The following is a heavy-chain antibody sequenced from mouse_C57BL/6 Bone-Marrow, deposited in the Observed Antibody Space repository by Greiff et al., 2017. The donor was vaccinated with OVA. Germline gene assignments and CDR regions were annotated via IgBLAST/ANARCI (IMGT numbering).Heavy chain of an antibody. D-gene: IGHD1-1*01. CDR3: ARDCYGSSCYYAMDY. J-gene: IGHJ4*01. Sequence: VQLQQSGPELVKPGASVKISCKASGYTFTDYYMNWVKQSHGKSLEWIGDINPNNGGTSYNQKFKGKATLTVDKSSSTAYMELRSLTSEDSAVYYCARDCYGSSCYYAMDYWGQGTSVTVSS. CDR2: INPNNGGT. V-gene: IGHV1-26*01. CDR1: GYTFTDYY.